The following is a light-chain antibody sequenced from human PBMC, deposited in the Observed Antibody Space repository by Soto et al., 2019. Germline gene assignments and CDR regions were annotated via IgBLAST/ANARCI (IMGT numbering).Light chain of an antibody. CDR2: AAS. J-gene: IGKJ3*01. CDR1: QYGGIY. CDR3: QQSYSTPPFI. V-gene: IGKV1-39*01. Sequence: DIQMSQSPSSLSASVGDRVTITCRVSQYGGIYLHWYQQKPGKAPELLIFAASSLRSGVPSRFSGSGSGTDFTLTISSLQPEDFATYYCQQSYSTPPFIFGPGTKVDI.